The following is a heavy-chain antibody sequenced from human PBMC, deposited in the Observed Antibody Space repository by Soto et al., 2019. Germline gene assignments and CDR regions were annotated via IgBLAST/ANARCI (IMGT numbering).Heavy chain of an antibody. V-gene: IGHV4-31*03. Sequence: QVQLQESGPGLVKPSQTLSLTCTVSGGSISSGGYYWSWIRQHPGKGLEWIGYIYYSVNTYYNPSLKSRIAMSVDTSKNQFSLKLRSVTAADTAVYYCARDSAGTAMTFDYWGQGTLVTVSS. CDR1: GGSISSGGYY. CDR2: IYYSVNT. CDR3: ARDSAGTAMTFDY. J-gene: IGHJ4*02. D-gene: IGHD5-18*01.